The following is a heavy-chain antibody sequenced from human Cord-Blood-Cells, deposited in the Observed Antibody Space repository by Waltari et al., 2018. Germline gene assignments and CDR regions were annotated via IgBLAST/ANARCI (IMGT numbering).Heavy chain of an antibody. J-gene: IGHJ6*02. V-gene: IGHV4-31*03. CDR3: ARGLVYDSSGYYYYYGMDV. CDR2: IYYSGST. D-gene: IGHD3-22*01. CDR1: GGSISSGGYY. Sequence: QVQLQESGPGLVKPSQTLSLTCTVSGGSISSGGYYWSWIRQHPGKGLEWIGYIYYSGSTYYTPSLKSRVTISVDTSKNQFSLKLSSVTAADTAVYYCARGLVYDSSGYYYYYGMDVWGQGTTVTVSS.